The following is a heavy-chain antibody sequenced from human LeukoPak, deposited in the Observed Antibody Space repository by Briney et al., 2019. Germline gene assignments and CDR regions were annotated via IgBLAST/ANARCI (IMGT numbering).Heavy chain of an antibody. Sequence: GGSLRLSCAASGFTFSDYYMSWIRQAPGKGLEWVSHISGSGSTKIYADSVKGRFTISRDNAENSLYLQVNSLRAEDTAVYYCARVGSIAAAGTPDYWGQGTLVTVSS. D-gene: IGHD6-13*01. CDR2: ISGSGSTK. V-gene: IGHV3-11*01. CDR3: ARVGSIAAAGTPDY. J-gene: IGHJ4*02. CDR1: GFTFSDYY.